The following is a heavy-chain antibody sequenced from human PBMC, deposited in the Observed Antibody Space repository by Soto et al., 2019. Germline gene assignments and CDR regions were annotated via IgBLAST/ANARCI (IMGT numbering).Heavy chain of an antibody. J-gene: IGHJ6*02. D-gene: IGHD2-2*01. CDR3: GRHGGRPTAVPRAMGGYYGMDV. V-gene: IGHV5-10-1*01. Sequence: GESLKISCKGSGYSFTSYWISWVRQMPGKGLEWMGRIDPSDSYTNYSPSFQGHVTISADKSISTAYLQWSSLKASDTAMYYCGRHGGRPTAVPRAMGGYYGMDVWGQGTTVTVSS. CDR1: GYSFTSYW. CDR2: IDPSDSYT.